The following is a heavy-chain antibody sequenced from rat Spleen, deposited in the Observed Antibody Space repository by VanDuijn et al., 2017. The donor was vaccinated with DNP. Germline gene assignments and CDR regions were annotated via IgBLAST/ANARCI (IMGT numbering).Heavy chain of an antibody. Sequence: EVQLVESGGGLVQPGRSLKLSCAASGFTFSNYDMAWVRQAPTKGLEWVASISPSGRSTYYRDSVKGRFTISRDNAQNTLYLQVDSLRSEDTATYYCATHLHTYLGSYFDYWGQGVMVTVSS. V-gene: IGHV5-19*01. CDR2: ISPSGRST. D-gene: IGHD2-1*01. J-gene: IGHJ2*01. CDR1: GFTFSNYD. CDR3: ATHLHTYLGSYFDY.